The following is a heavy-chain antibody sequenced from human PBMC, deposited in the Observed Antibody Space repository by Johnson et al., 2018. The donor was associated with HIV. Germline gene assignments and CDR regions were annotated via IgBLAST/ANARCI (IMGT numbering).Heavy chain of an antibody. CDR3: AKDGKYYDSGGYYPGGAFDI. CDR2: IWHDGSNK. J-gene: IGHJ3*02. Sequence: QAQLVESGGGVVQPGGSLRLSCAASGFTFSTYGIHWVRQAPGKGLEWVAFIWHDGSNKYYADSVKGRFTISRDNSKNTLYLQMNSLRAEDTAVYYCAKDGKYYDSGGYYPGGAFDIWGQGTMVTVSS. V-gene: IGHV3-30*02. CDR1: GFTFSTYG. D-gene: IGHD3-22*01.